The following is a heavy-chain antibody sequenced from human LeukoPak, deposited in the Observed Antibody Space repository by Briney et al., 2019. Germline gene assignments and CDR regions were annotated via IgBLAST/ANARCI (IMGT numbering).Heavy chain of an antibody. Sequence: PETLSLTCAVYGGSFSGYYWSWIRQPPGKGLEWIGEINHSGSTNYNPSLKSRVTISVDTSKNQFSLKLSSVTAADTAVYYCARAYYDFWSGYYTGFDYWGQGTLVTVSS. V-gene: IGHV4-34*01. CDR2: INHSGST. CDR1: GGSFSGYY. D-gene: IGHD3-3*01. J-gene: IGHJ4*02. CDR3: ARAYYDFWSGYYTGFDY.